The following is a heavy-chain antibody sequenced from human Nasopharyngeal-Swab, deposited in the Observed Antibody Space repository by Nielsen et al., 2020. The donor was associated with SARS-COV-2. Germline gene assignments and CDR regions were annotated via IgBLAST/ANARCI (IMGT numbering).Heavy chain of an antibody. J-gene: IGHJ6*02. V-gene: IGHV1-69*13. CDR2: IIPTFGTA. CDR1: GGTFSSYA. D-gene: IGHD3-9*01. Sequence: SVKVSCKASGGTFSSYAISWVRQAPGQGLEWMGGIIPTFGTANYAQKFQGRVTITADESTSTAYMELSSLRSEDTAVYYCARAPRYYDILTGYYYHYYYGMDVWGQGTTVTVSS. CDR3: ARAPRYYDILTGYYYHYYYGMDV.